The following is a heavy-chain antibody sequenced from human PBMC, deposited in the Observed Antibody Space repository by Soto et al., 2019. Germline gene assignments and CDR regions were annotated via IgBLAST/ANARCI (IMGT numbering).Heavy chain of an antibody. J-gene: IGHJ4*02. D-gene: IGHD4-17*01. CDR1: GFTFSDHY. CDR3: VRGPHYGAWIDYFDS. CDR2: ITKRSDRV. Sequence: PGGSLRLSCAASGFTFSDHYMSWIRQAPGKGLECVSYITKRSDRVFYSDSVKGRFTISSDNAKNSLHLQMNSLRAEDAAVYYCVRGPHYGAWIDYFDSWGQGTQVTVSS. V-gene: IGHV3-11*01.